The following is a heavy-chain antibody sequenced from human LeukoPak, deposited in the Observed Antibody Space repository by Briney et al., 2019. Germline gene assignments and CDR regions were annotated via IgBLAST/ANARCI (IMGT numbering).Heavy chain of an antibody. CDR2: ISSSGTT. V-gene: IGHV4-61*01. CDR3: ARERGISMVV. J-gene: IGHJ4*02. CDR1: GDSVTSGSYF. Sequence: SETLSLTCTVSGDSVTSGSYFWSWVRQPPGKGLEWIGYISSSGTTTYSPSLKSRVTISQDMPKNQFSLRLSSVTTADTAMYYCARERGISMVVWGQGTLVTVSS. D-gene: IGHD3-10*01.